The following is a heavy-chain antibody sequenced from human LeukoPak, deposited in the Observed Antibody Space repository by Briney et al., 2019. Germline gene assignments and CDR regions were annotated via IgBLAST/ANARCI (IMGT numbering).Heavy chain of an antibody. CDR3: ARGDYYGSGSYYL. J-gene: IGHJ5*02. D-gene: IGHD3-10*01. CDR2: IYYSGST. CDR1: GGSISSYY. Sequence: SETLSLTCTVSGGSISSYYWSWIRQPPGKGLEWIGYIYYSGSTNYNPSLKSRVTISVDTSKNQFSLKLSSVTAADTAVYYCARGDYYGSGSYYLWGQGTLVTVSS. V-gene: IGHV4-59*08.